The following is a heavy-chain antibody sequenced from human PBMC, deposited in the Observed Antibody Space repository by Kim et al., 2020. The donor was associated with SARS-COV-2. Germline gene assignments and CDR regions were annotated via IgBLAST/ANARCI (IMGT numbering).Heavy chain of an antibody. CDR1: GGSFSGYY. J-gene: IGHJ4*01. CDR2: INHSGST. D-gene: IGHD3-22*01. Sequence: SETLSLTCAVYGGSFSGYYWSWIRQPPGKGLEWIGEINHSGSTNYNPSLKSRVTISVDTSKNQFSLKLSSVTAADTAVYYCARGEGEVGMVISSYFDYWG. CDR3: ARGEGEVGMVISSYFDY. V-gene: IGHV4-34*01.